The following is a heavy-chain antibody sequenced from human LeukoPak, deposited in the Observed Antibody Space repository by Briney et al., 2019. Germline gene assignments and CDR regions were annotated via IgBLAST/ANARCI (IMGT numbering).Heavy chain of an antibody. CDR3: ARPTDILGSGYYTFEY. Sequence: GASVKVSCKASGYTFTGYYMHWVRQAPGEGLEWMGWINPQSGGTTYAQKFKGRVTMTRDTSSNRVYMELAWLRYDDTAVYYCARPTDILGSGYYTFEYWGQGTLVIVSS. D-gene: IGHD3-22*01. V-gene: IGHV1-2*02. CDR2: INPQSGGT. CDR1: GYTFTGYY. J-gene: IGHJ4*02.